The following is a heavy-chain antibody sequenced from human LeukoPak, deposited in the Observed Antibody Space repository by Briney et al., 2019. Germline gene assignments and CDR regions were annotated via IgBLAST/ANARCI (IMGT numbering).Heavy chain of an antibody. CDR2: IYYSGST. V-gene: IGHV4-59*01. CDR1: VGSISSYY. J-gene: IGHJ3*02. D-gene: IGHD5-24*01. CDR3: ARGLLDGYTHPAAFDI. Sequence: SETLSLTCTVSVGSISSYYWSWIRQPPGKGLEWIGYIYYSGSTNYNPSLKSRVTMSVDTSKNQFSLKLSSVTAADTAVYYCARGLLDGYTHPAAFDIWGQGTMVTVSS.